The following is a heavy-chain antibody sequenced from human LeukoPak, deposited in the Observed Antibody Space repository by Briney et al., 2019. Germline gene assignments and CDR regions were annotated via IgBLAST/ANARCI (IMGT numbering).Heavy chain of an antibody. CDR3: ARLTDF. D-gene: IGHD3-9*01. Sequence: ASVKVSCKTSGYTFTDYYIHWVRQAPGQGLERMGWVNPKSGATYYAQNFRGRVIITRDASMSTAYMELSRLKTDDTAMYYCARLTDFWGPGTLVTVSS. CDR2: VNPKSGAT. V-gene: IGHV1-2*02. CDR1: GYTFTDYY. J-gene: IGHJ4*01.